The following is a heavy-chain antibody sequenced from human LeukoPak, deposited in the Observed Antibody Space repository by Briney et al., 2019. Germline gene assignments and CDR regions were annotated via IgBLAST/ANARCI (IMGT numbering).Heavy chain of an antibody. D-gene: IGHD3-10*01. J-gene: IGHJ6*02. CDR1: GFTFSSYA. Sequence: GGSLRLSCAASGFTFSSYAMNWVRQAPGKGLEWVSGISGSGGSTSYADSVKGRFTISRDNSKNTLYLQMNSLRAEDTAVYYCAKDRVSYYYGMDVWGQGTTVIVSS. CDR2: ISGSGGST. V-gene: IGHV3-23*01. CDR3: AKDRVSYYYGMDV.